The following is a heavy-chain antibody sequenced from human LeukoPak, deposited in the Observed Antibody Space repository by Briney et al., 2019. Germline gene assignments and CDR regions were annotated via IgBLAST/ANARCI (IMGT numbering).Heavy chain of an antibody. J-gene: IGHJ4*02. Sequence: GGSLRLSCAASGFIFSSFWMHWVRQVPGKGLVWVSHINSDGRTTDYADSVRGRFTISRDNAKNSLYLEVHSLRAEDTAIYYCARNTYYDFWSRHYGLDFWGQGTLVTVSS. CDR1: GFIFSSFW. CDR3: ARNTYYDFWSRHYGLDF. D-gene: IGHD3-3*01. V-gene: IGHV3-74*01. CDR2: INSDGRTT.